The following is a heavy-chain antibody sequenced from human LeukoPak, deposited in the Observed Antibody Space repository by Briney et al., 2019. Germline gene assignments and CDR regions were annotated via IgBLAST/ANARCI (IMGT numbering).Heavy chain of an antibody. CDR1: GFTVSSNY. Sequence: GGSLRLSCAASGFTVSSNYMSWVRQAPGKGLEWVSVFYSASSTYYADSVKGRFTISRDNSRNMLYLQMNSLRAEDTAVYYCAVQLDYNWFAPWGQGTLVTVSS. CDR3: AVQLDYNWFAP. D-gene: IGHD1-1*01. J-gene: IGHJ5*02. CDR2: FYSASST. V-gene: IGHV3-66*01.